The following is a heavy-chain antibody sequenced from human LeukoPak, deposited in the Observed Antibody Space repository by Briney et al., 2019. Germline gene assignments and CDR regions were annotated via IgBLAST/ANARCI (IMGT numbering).Heavy chain of an antibody. V-gene: IGHV4-30-2*02. J-gene: IGHJ6*03. Sequence: PSQTLSLTCAVSGGSISSGGYSWSWIRQPPGKGLEWIGYIYHSGSTYYNPSLKSRVTISVDTSKNQFSLKLSSVTAADTAVYYCARNPSYYMDVWGKGTTVTVSS. CDR2: IYHSGST. CDR3: ARNPSYYMDV. D-gene: IGHD1-14*01. CDR1: GGSISSGGYS.